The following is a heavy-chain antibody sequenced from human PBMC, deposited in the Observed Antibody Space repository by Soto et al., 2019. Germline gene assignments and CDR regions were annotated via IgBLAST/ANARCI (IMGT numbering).Heavy chain of an antibody. CDR1: GGSISSYY. CDR3: ARSHIASGRDNWFDP. V-gene: IGHV4-59*01. D-gene: IGHD6-25*01. Sequence: SETLSLTCTVSGGSISSYYWSWIRQPPGKGLEWIGYIYYSGSTNYNPSLKSRVTISVDTSKNQFSLKLSSVTAADTAVYYCARSHIASGRDNWFDPWGQRTLATVSS. CDR2: IYYSGST. J-gene: IGHJ5*02.